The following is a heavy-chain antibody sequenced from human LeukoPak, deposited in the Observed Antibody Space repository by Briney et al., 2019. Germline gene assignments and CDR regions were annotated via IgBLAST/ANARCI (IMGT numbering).Heavy chain of an antibody. CDR2: INYSGST. V-gene: IGHV4-39*01. CDR3: ARYVAYGSGKYYFDY. Sequence: PSETLSLTCTASGGSVSSTTYYWSWIRQPPGKGLEWIASINYSGSTYYNPSLKSRVTISVDTSENQFSLKLSSVTAADTAVYYCARYVAYGSGKYYFDYWGQGTLVTVSS. CDR1: GGSVSSTTYY. J-gene: IGHJ4*02. D-gene: IGHD3-10*01.